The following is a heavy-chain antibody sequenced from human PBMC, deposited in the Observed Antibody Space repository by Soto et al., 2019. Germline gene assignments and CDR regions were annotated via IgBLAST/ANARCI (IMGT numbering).Heavy chain of an antibody. D-gene: IGHD3-9*01. Sequence: LRLSCAASGFPFSDTWMSWVRQAPGKGLEWVARIKTKTNVGSRDYAAPVKGRFTISRDDSKNTLYLQMNSLKTEDTAVYYCTAFNILTGSNFDSWGQGTLVTVSS. CDR1: GFPFSDTW. J-gene: IGHJ4*02. V-gene: IGHV3-15*01. CDR3: TAFNILTGSNFDS. CDR2: IKTKTNVGSR.